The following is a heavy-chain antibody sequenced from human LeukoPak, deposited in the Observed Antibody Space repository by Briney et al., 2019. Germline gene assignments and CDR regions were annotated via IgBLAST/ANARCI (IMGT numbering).Heavy chain of an antibody. CDR2: IHNSGNT. CDR1: GGSISSYY. V-gene: IGHV4-59*01. CDR3: AREGTTGRDLNWFDS. Sequence: SETLSLTCTVSGGSISSYYWSWIRQPPGKGLEWIGHIHNSGNTNYNPSLKSRVTLSVDTSKNQFSLKLSSVTAADTAVYYCAREGTTGRDLNWFDSWGQGTLVTVSS. D-gene: IGHD1-1*01. J-gene: IGHJ5*01.